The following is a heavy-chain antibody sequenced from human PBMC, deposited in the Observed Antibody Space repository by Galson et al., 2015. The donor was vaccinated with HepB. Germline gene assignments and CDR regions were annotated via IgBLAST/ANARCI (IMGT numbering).Heavy chain of an antibody. CDR1: GFSVTSNY. Sequence: SLRLSCAASGFSVTSNYMNWVRQAPGKGLEWVSVIYGGGDTYYADLVKGRLTISRDDSKNAVYLQMSSLRAEDTAVYYCAQLGTGYWGQGTLVAVSS. CDR3: AQLGTGY. V-gene: IGHV3-53*01. CDR2: IYGGGDT. D-gene: IGHD7-27*01. J-gene: IGHJ4*02.